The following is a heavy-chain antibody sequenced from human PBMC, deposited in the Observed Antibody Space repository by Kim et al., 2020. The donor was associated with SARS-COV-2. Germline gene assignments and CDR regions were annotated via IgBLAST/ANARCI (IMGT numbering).Heavy chain of an antibody. CDR1: GYTFTDHY. Sequence: ASVKVSCKASGYTFTDHYIHWVRQAPGQGLEWMGGINPDSGATYYEQKFQGRVTVTGDRSISTIYMDLNSLRSDDTAVYYCTRARAITGLDPWGQGTVAT. J-gene: IGHJ5*02. CDR3: TRARAITGLDP. CDR2: INPDSGAT. V-gene: IGHV1-2*02.